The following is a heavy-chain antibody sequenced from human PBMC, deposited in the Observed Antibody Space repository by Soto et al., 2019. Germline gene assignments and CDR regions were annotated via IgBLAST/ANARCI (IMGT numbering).Heavy chain of an antibody. J-gene: IGHJ4*02. CDR3: ASGSMPWGRRGYFDN. CDR1: GGSVSSGHSY. CDR2: IYYSGST. D-gene: IGHD1-26*01. Sequence: QVHLQESGPGLVKPSETLALTCTVSGGSVSSGHSYWSWIRQPPGKGLEWIGYIYYSGSTRYNPFFNARVTISVATSKIQFSLKLNAVTAADTAVYYCASGSMPWGRRGYFDNWGQGTLVTVSS. V-gene: IGHV4-61*01.